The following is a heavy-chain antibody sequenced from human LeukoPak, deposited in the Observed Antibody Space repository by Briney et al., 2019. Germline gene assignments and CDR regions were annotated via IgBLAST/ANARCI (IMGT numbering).Heavy chain of an antibody. J-gene: IGHJ6*03. D-gene: IGHD6-19*01. CDR3: ARVGSSGLGFMDV. CDR1: GFTFSSYG. V-gene: IGHV3-30*03. Sequence: GGSLRLSCAASGFTFSSYGMHWVRQAPGKGLEWVAVISYDGSSRYYADSVKGRFTISRDNAKNSLYLQMNSLRAEDTAVYYCARVGSSGLGFMDVWGKGTTVTVSS. CDR2: ISYDGSSR.